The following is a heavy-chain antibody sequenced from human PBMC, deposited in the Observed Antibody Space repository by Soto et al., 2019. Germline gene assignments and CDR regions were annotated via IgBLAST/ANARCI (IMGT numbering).Heavy chain of an antibody. D-gene: IGHD2-15*01. J-gene: IGHJ3*01. CDR1: GGSISSYY. Sequence: QVQLQESGPGLAKPSETLSLTCTVSGGSISSYYWNWIRQSPGKGLEWIGYRYYSGSTKYNPSLKSRVTISVDTSKNQFSLNLRSVTAADTAVYYCARGTVLVVAANKYTDAFDFWGQGTMVTVSS. CDR2: RYYSGST. V-gene: IGHV4-59*01. CDR3: ARGTVLVVAANKYTDAFDF.